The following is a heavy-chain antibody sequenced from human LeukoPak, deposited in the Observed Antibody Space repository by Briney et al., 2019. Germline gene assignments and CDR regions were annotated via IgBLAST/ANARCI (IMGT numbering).Heavy chain of an antibody. D-gene: IGHD6-13*01. CDR2: ISGSGGST. V-gene: IGHV3-23*01. Sequence: PGGSLRLSCAASGFTFSSYAMSWVRQAPGKGLEWVSAISGSGGSTYYADSVKGRFTISRDNSKNMLYLQMNSMRAEDTAIYYCAKDTYGSSHPYGFDPWGQGTLVTVSS. CDR3: AKDTYGSSHPYGFDP. J-gene: IGHJ5*02. CDR1: GFTFSSYA.